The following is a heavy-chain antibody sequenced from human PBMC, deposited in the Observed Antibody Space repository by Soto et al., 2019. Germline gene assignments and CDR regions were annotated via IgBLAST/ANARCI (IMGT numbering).Heavy chain of an antibody. V-gene: IGHV3-23*01. CDR1: GFTFSSYA. Sequence: PGGSLRLSCAASGFTFSSYAMSWVRQAPGKGLEWVSAISGSGGSTYYADSVKGRFTISRDNSKNTLYLQMNSLRAEDTAVYYCETDKRYSGYDSYYWGQGTLVTVSS. D-gene: IGHD5-12*01. CDR3: ETDKRYSGYDSYY. CDR2: ISGSGGST. J-gene: IGHJ4*02.